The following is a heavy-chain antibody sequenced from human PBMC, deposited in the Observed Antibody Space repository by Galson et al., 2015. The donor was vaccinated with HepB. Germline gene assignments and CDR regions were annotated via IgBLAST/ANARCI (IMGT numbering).Heavy chain of an antibody. D-gene: IGHD3-10*01. CDR2: IIPILGIA. J-gene: IGHJ5*02. Sequence: SVKVSCKASGYTFTSYGISWVRQAPGQGLEWMGRIIPILGIANYAQKFQGRVTITADKSTSTAYMELSSLRSEDTAVYYCAREEGFGELSKSLTNWFDPWGQGTLVTVSS. V-gene: IGHV1-69*04. CDR3: AREEGFGELSKSLTNWFDP. CDR1: GYTFTSYG.